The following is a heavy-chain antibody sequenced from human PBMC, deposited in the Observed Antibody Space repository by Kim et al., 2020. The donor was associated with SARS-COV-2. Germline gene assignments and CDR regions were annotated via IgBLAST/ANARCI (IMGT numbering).Heavy chain of an antibody. Sequence: GGSLRLSCAASGFTVSSNYMSWVRQAPGKGLEWVSVIYSGGSTYYADSVKGRFTISRDNSKNTLYLQMNSLRAEDTAVYYCARAPYYDILTGYYNDYYFDYWRQGTLVTVSS. V-gene: IGHV3-53*01. D-gene: IGHD3-9*01. CDR2: IYSGGST. CDR1: GFTVSSNY. J-gene: IGHJ4*02. CDR3: ARAPYYDILTGYYNDYYFDY.